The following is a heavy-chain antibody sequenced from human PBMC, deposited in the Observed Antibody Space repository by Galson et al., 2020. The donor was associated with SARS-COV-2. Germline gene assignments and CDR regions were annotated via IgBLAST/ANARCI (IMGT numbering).Heavy chain of an antibody. V-gene: IGHV3-30*03. CDR1: ASSSNNHA. J-gene: IGHJ4*02. CDR2: ILVVGINK. Sequence: GGSMCLSCAASASSSNNHATHCVSPAPGKGLEWVALILVVGINKYYADSVKGRVTISRDNSRHTLYLRINSLRPEDTAVYYCAAGSYNIRWGQGTLVTVSS. CDR3: AAGSYNIR. D-gene: IGHD3-10*01.